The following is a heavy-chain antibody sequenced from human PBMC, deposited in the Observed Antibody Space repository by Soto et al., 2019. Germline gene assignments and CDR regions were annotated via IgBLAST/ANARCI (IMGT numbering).Heavy chain of an antibody. CDR1: VCTFSSYA. D-gene: IGHD2-2*03. CDR3: AGSKVPYAYYGMAV. Sequence: QVQLVESGGGGVQPGRSLRLSCAASVCTFSSYAMHWVRQAPGKWLEWVAVISYDGRNKYYADSVKGRFTISRDNSKNTLYLQMNSLRAEDTAVYYCAGSKVPYAYYGMAVWGQGTTVTVSS. J-gene: IGHJ6*02. V-gene: IGHV3-30*04. CDR2: ISYDGRNK.